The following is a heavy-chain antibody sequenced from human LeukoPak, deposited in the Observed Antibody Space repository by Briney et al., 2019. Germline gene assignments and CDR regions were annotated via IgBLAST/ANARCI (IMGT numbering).Heavy chain of an antibody. Sequence: GGSLRLSCTASGFTFGDYAMSWFRQAPGKGLEWVGLIRSKAYGGTTEYAASVKGRFTISRDDPKSIAYLQMNSLKTEDTAVYYCTRDLRYFDWLSLNYYYGMDVWGQGTTVTVSS. CDR3: TRDLRYFDWLSLNYYYGMDV. D-gene: IGHD3-9*01. J-gene: IGHJ6*02. CDR1: GFTFGDYA. V-gene: IGHV3-49*03. CDR2: IRSKAYGGTT.